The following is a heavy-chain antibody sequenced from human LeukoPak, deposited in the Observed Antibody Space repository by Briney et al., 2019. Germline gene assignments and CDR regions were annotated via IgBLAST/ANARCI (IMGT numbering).Heavy chain of an antibody. D-gene: IGHD3-22*01. CDR3: AGGGPYYYDSSGSYY. Sequence: PGGSLRLSCAASGFTFSSYAMHCVRQAPGKGLEYGSAISSNGGSTYYANSVKGSFTISKDNSKNMLYLQMGNLRAEGIAVYSFAGGGPYYYDSSGSYYWGQGTLVTVSS. V-gene: IGHV3-64*01. CDR1: GFTFSSYA. CDR2: ISSNGGST. J-gene: IGHJ4*02.